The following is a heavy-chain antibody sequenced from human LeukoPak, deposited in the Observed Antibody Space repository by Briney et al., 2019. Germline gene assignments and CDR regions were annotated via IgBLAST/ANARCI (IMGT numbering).Heavy chain of an antibody. D-gene: IGHD2-2*01. CDR1: GFTFSSYS. Sequence: GGSLRLSCAASGFTFSSYSMNWVRQAPGKGLEWVSSISSSSSYIYYADSVKGRFTISRDNAKNSLYLQMNSLRAEDTAVYYCARDKYQPGGWFDPWGQGTLVTVSS. V-gene: IGHV3-21*01. CDR3: ARDKYQPGGWFDP. CDR2: ISSSSSYI. J-gene: IGHJ5*02.